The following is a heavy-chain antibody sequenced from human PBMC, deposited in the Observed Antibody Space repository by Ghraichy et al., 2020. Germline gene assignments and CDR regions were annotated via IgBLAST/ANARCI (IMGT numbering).Heavy chain of an antibody. D-gene: IGHD6-19*01. Sequence: SETLSLTCTVSGGSISSYYWSWIRQPPGKGLEWIGYIYYSGSTNYNPSLKSRVTISVDTSKNQFSLKLSSVTAADTAVYYCARGAAVAGTWYYYYYGMDVWGQGTTVTVSS. CDR1: GGSISSYY. J-gene: IGHJ6*02. CDR3: ARGAAVAGTWYYYYYGMDV. CDR2: IYYSGST. V-gene: IGHV4-59*01.